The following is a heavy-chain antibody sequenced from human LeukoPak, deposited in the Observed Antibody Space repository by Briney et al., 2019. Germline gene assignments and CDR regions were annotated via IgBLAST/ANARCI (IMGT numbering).Heavy chain of an antibody. V-gene: IGHV3-48*02. D-gene: IGHD4-23*01. J-gene: IGHJ4*02. Sequence: GGSLRLSCAASGFTFSSYSMNWVRQAPGEGLEWVSYITSSSSSTIYYADSVKGRFTISRDNAQNSLYLQMNSLRDEDTAVYYCARDLDGGRGKDYWGQGTLVTVSS. CDR2: ITSSSSSTI. CDR3: ARDLDGGRGKDY. CDR1: GFTFSSYS.